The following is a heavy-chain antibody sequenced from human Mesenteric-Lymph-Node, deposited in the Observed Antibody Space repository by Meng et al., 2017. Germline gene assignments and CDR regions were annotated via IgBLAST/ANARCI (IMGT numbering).Heavy chain of an antibody. J-gene: IGHJ6*02. CDR1: GFTFSSYA. CDR2: ISYDGSNK. V-gene: IGHV3-30*07. CDR3: ARDRTVAYGMDV. D-gene: IGHD2-21*01. Sequence: GGSLRLSCVASGFTFSSYAMHWVRQAPGKGLEWVAVISYDGSNKYYADSVKGRFTISRDNSKNTLYLQMNSLRPEDTAVYYCARDRTVAYGMDVWGQGTTVTVSS.